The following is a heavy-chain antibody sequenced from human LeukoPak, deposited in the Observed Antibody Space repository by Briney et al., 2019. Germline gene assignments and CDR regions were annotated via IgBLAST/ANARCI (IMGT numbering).Heavy chain of an antibody. V-gene: IGHV3-7*01. Sequence: GGSLRLSCAAFGFTFSAYWVTWVRQAPGEGLAWVANIIEGGDVKYYVDSVKGRFTISRDNTKHSLYLQMTSLRVDDTAVYYCARTLVVGATYPYHWGPGALVTVSS. D-gene: IGHD1-26*01. CDR1: GFTFSAYW. J-gene: IGHJ5*02. CDR3: ARTLVVGATYPYH. CDR2: IIEGGDVK.